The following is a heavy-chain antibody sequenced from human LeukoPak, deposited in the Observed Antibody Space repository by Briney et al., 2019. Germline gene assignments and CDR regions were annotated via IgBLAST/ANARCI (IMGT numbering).Heavy chain of an antibody. CDR2: ISYDGSNK. V-gene: IGHV3-30*04. D-gene: IGHD3-10*01. CDR1: GFTFSSYA. CDR3: ARRGHGVSDAFDI. J-gene: IGHJ3*02. Sequence: AGGSLRLSCAASGFTFSSYAMHWVRQAPGKGLEWVAVISYDGSNKYYADSVKGRFTISRDNSKNTLYLQMNSLRAEDTAVYYCARRGHGVSDAFDIWGQGTMVTVSS.